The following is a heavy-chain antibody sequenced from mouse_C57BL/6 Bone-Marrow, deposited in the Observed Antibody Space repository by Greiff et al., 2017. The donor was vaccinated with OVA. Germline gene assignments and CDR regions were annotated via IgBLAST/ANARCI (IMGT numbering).Heavy chain of an antibody. V-gene: IGHV1-5*01. Sequence: EVQLQQSGPVLARPGASVKMSCKTSGYTFTSYWMHWVKQRPGQGLEWIGAIYPGNSDTSYNQKFKGKAKLTAVTSASTAYMELSSLTNEDSAVYYCTRTTTVVASYYFDYWGQGTTLTVSS. J-gene: IGHJ2*01. CDR3: TRTTTVVASYYFDY. CDR1: GYTFTSYW. CDR2: IYPGNSDT. D-gene: IGHD1-1*01.